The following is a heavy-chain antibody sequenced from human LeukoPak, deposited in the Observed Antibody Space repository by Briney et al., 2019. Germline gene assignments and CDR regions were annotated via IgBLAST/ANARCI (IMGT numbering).Heavy chain of an antibody. D-gene: IGHD6-13*01. Sequence: KPSETLSLTCSVSGDSMRGFYWSWIRQPPGKALEWIGYFYYSGDTNYNPALESRLIITVDTSKDQFSLKLSSVTAADTAVYYCARAPSWYEAFDIWGQGTMVTVSS. CDR1: GDSMRGFY. J-gene: IGHJ3*02. CDR3: ARAPSWYEAFDI. V-gene: IGHV4-59*01. CDR2: FYYSGDT.